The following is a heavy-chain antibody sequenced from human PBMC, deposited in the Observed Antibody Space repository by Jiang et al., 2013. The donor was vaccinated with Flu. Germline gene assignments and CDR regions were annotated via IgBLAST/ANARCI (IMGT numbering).Heavy chain of an antibody. J-gene: IGHJ4*02. D-gene: IGHD2-8*01. CDR3: ARGYCTNAVCYTGLVDY. CDR2: IFYSGST. Sequence: GSGLVKPSETLSLTCTVSGGSISSYFWNWIRQPPGKGLEWIGSIFYSGSTNYNPSLKSRVTISVDTSKNQFSLKLSSVTAADTAVYYCARGYCTNAVCYTGLVDYWGQGTLVTVSS. CDR1: GGSISSYF. V-gene: IGHV4-59*01.